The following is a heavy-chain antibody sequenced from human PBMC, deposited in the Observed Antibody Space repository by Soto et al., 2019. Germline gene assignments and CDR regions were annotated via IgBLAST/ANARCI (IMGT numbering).Heavy chain of an antibody. D-gene: IGHD6-19*01. CDR1: GDTFTRYD. V-gene: IGHV1-8*01. J-gene: IGHJ4*02. CDR3: ARERTVAGDDY. CDR2: MNPNSVNT. Sequence: QVQLVQSGAEVKKPGPSVKISCKASGDTFTRYDINWVRQATGQALAWMGWMNPNSVNTGYAQKFQGRVTMTRNTSTSTAYLALISLRAEDTAVYDGARERTVAGDDYCGKGTLATFSS.